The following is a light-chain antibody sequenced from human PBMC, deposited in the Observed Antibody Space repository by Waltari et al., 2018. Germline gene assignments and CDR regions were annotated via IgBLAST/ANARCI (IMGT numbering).Light chain of an antibody. V-gene: IGLV2-11*01. CDR3: CSYAGRYTPYV. Sequence: QSALTQPRSVSGSPGQSVTFSCTGTSRDIGDYNSVSWYQQHPGKAPKLMIYDVIKRPSGVPDRFSGSKSVNTASLTISGLQAEDEADYYCCSYAGRYTPYVFGTGTKVTVL. CDR2: DVI. J-gene: IGLJ1*01. CDR1: SRDIGDYNS.